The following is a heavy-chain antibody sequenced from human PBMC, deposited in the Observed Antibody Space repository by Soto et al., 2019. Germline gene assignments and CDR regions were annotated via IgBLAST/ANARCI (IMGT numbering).Heavy chain of an antibody. D-gene: IGHD4-17*01. CDR3: AKDPPSTVTPSLFDY. CDR2: ISGSSGST. V-gene: IGHV3-23*01. CDR1: GFTFSSYA. J-gene: IGHJ4*02. Sequence: GGSLRLSCAASGFTFSSYAMSWVRQAPGKGLEWVSGISGSSGSTYYADSVKGRFTISRDKSKNTLYLQMNSLRAEDTAVYYCAKDPPSTVTPSLFDYWGQGTLVTVSS.